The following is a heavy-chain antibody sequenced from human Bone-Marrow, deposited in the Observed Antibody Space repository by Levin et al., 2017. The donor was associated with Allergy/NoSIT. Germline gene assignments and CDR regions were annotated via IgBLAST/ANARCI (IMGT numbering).Heavy chain of an antibody. CDR1: GITLSTFW. V-gene: IGHV3-7*03. J-gene: IGHJ5*02. Sequence: TGGSLRLSCAGSGITLSTFWMSWVRQAPGKGLEWVANVNQDGSQTYYVDSVKGRFTISRDNAKNSVYLQLDYLRADDTGFYYCARETTVGGEAWGQGTLVTVSS. CDR3: ARETTVGGEA. CDR2: VNQDGSQT. D-gene: IGHD4-11*01.